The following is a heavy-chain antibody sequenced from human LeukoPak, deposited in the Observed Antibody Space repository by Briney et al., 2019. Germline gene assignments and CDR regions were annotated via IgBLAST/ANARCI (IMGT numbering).Heavy chain of an antibody. J-gene: IGHJ4*02. CDR2: IYYSGST. V-gene: IGHV4-61*01. Sequence: SETLSLTCTVSGYSISSGYYWGWIRQPPGKGLEWIGYIYYSGSTNYKPSLKSRVTISVETSKNQFSLKLRSVTAADTAVYYCARVTGYMIEDYFDYWGQGTLVTVSS. CDR1: GYSISSGYY. CDR3: ARVTGYMIEDYFDY. D-gene: IGHD3-22*01.